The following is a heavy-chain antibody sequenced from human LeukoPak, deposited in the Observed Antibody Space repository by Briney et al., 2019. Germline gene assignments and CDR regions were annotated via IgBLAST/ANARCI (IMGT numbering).Heavy chain of an antibody. D-gene: IGHD2-21*01. Sequence: GGSLRLSCAVAEFTFSSYSMNWVRQAPGKGLEWVSYITNSGNSKSYADSVKGRFTISRDNSKNTLYLQMNSLRAEDTAVYYCPSMVSGGEYYFDYWGQGTLVTVSS. CDR1: EFTFSSYS. CDR3: PSMVSGGEYYFDY. V-gene: IGHV3-48*01. J-gene: IGHJ4*02. CDR2: ITNSGNSK.